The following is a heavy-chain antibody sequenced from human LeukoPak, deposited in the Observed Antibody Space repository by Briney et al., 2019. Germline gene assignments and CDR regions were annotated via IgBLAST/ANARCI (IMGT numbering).Heavy chain of an antibody. CDR3: ARDEIAASGSMGY. CDR2: ISGSSGTI. D-gene: IGHD6-13*01. J-gene: IGHJ4*02. Sequence: GGSLRLSCAVSGFTFLSYSMNWVRQAPGKGLEWVSYISGSSGTIYYADSVKGRFTISRDNAKNSLYLQLNSLRAEDTGVYYCARDEIAASGSMGYWGQGTLVTVSS. CDR1: GFTFLSYS. V-gene: IGHV3-48*04.